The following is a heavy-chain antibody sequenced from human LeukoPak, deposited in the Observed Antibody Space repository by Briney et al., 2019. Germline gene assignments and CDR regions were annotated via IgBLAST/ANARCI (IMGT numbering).Heavy chain of an antibody. J-gene: IGHJ4*02. CDR2: IKSKTDGGTT. Sequence: GGSLRLSCAASGFTFSNAWMNWVRQAPGKGLEWVGHIKSKTDGGTTDYAAPVKGRFTISRDDSKNTLYLQMNSLKTEDTAVYYGYYYDSSGYGYWGQGTLVTVSS. V-gene: IGHV3-15*07. D-gene: IGHD3-22*01. CDR3: YYYDSSGYGY. CDR1: GFTFSNAW.